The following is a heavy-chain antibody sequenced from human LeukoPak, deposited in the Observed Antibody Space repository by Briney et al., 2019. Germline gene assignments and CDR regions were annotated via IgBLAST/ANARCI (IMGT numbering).Heavy chain of an antibody. J-gene: IGHJ4*02. Sequence: PGGSLRLSCAASGFTFSSYAMSWVRQAPGKGLEWVSAISGSGGSTYYADSVKGRFTISRDNSKNTLYLQMNSLRAEDTAVYYCARDMISGWYRAFDYWGQGTLVTVSS. V-gene: IGHV3-23*01. D-gene: IGHD6-19*01. CDR1: GFTFSSYA. CDR3: ARDMISGWYRAFDY. CDR2: ISGSGGST.